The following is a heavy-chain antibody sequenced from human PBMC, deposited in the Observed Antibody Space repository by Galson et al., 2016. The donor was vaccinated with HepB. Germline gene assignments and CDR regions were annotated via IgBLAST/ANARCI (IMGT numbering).Heavy chain of an antibody. Sequence: SLRLSCAASGFTFSNAWMNWVRQAPGKGLEWVGRIKSKTDGGTTDYAAPAKGRFTISRDDSKNTLYLQMNSLKTEDTAVYYCTTDLGRAPLYDYVWGSYRPDYWYDWGFDSWGQGTLVTVSS. CDR1: GFTFSNAW. CDR3: TTDLGRAPLYDYVWGSYRPDYWYDWGFDS. CDR2: IKSKTDGGTT. J-gene: IGHJ4*02. V-gene: IGHV3-15*07. D-gene: IGHD3-16*02.